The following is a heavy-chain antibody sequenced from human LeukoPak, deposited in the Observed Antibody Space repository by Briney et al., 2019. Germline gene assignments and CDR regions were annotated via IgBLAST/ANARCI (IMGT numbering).Heavy chain of an antibody. Sequence: PGGSLRLSCAASGFTFDDYAMHWVRQAPGKGLEWVSGISWNSGSIGYADSVKGRFTISRDNAKNSLYLQMNSLRAEDTALYYCAKDSNRDDVDTAMEEWGQGTLVTVSS. CDR3: AKDSNRDDVDTAMEE. J-gene: IGHJ4*02. V-gene: IGHV3-9*01. CDR2: ISWNSGSI. D-gene: IGHD5-18*01. CDR1: GFTFDDYA.